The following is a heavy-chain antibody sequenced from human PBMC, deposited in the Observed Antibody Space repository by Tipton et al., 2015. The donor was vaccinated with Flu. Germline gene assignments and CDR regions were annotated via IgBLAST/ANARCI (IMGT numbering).Heavy chain of an antibody. D-gene: IGHD4-11*01. V-gene: IGHV4-59*08. CDR2: TFHSGNT. CDR3: ARRDYSNYVSEPKNWFDP. Sequence: TLSLTCTVSGGFVSSYYWNWIRQPPGKGLEWIGNTFHSGNTYLNPSPKSRVTISIDTSKNQFSLKLSSVTAADTAVYYCARRDYSNYVSEPKNWFDPWGQGALVTVSS. CDR1: GGFVSSYY. J-gene: IGHJ5*02.